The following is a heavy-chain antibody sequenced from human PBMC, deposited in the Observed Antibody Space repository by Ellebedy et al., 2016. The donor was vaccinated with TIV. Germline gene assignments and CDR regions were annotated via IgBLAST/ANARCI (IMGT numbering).Heavy chain of an antibody. CDR3: STLDD. D-gene: IGHD2-2*03. V-gene: IGHV3-15*01. J-gene: IGHJ4*02. CDR1: GFTFSNAW. CDR2: IKSKIAGGTT. Sequence: GESLKISXAASGFTFSNAWMSWVRQAPGKGLEWVGRIKSKIAGGTTDYAAPVKGRFTISRDDSKNTLYLQMNSLKIEDTAVYYCSTLDDWGQGTLVTVSS.